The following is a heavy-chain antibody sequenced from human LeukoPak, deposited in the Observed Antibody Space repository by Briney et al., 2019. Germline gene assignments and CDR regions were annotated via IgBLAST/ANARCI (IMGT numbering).Heavy chain of an antibody. D-gene: IGHD4-17*01. CDR1: GFTFSDEY. CDR3: ARGTMTTVTYYFDY. Sequence: GSLRLSCAASGFTFSDEYMSWIRQPPGKGLEWIGEINHSGSTNYNPSLKSRVTISVDTSKNQFSLKLSAVTAADTAVYYCARGTMTTVTYYFDYWGQGTLVTVSS. V-gene: IGHV4-34*01. CDR2: INHSGST. J-gene: IGHJ4*02.